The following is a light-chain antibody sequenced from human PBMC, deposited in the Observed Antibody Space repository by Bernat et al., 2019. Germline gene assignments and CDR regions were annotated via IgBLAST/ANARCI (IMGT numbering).Light chain of an antibody. Sequence: EIVMTRSPLSLPVTPGEPASISCRSSPSLLYSDGNTYLDWYLQKPGQSPHLLIYSVSSRASGVPDRFSGSGSGTDFTLKISRVEAEDVGVYYCMQGVQTLTFGGGTRVEIK. CDR1: PSLLYSDGNTY. CDR2: SVS. J-gene: IGKJ4*01. V-gene: IGKV2-28*01. CDR3: MQGVQTLT.